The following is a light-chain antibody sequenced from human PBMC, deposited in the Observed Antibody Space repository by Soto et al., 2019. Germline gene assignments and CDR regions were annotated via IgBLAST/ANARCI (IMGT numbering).Light chain of an antibody. CDR2: EVS. CDR1: SSDVGGYNY. J-gene: IGLJ3*02. V-gene: IGLV2-8*01. CDR3: NAYAGSNNGV. Sequence: QSALTQPPSASGSPGQSVTISCTGTSSDVGGYNYVSWYQHHPGKAPKLIIYEVSKWPSGIPERFSGSKSGNTASLTIAGHQAEDEADYYCNAYAGSNNGVFGGGTKLTAL.